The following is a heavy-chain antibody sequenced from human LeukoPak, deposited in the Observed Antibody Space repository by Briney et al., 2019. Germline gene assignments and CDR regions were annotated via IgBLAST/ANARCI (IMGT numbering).Heavy chain of an antibody. D-gene: IGHD6-13*01. CDR2: INHSGST. V-gene: IGHV4-34*01. CDR3: ARGRGAAAGNPAEYHVFDY. CDR1: GGSFSGYY. Sequence: SETLSLTCAVYGGSFSGYYWSWIRQPPGKGLEWIGEINHSGSTNYNPSLKSRVTISVDTSKNQFSLKLSSVTAADTAVYYCARGRGAAAGNPAEYHVFDYWGQGTLVTVSS. J-gene: IGHJ4*02.